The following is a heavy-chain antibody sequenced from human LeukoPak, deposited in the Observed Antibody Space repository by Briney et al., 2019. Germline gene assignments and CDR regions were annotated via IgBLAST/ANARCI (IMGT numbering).Heavy chain of an antibody. D-gene: IGHD2-2*01. CDR1: GFTFSSYV. CDR2: MSGSGGST. CDR3: AKGSCSSSSCYVMYFLH. Sequence: PGGSLRLSCAASGFTFSSYVMSWVRQAPGKGLEWVSAMSGSGGSTYCADSVKGRFTISRDNSKNTPYLQMNSLRAEDTAVYYCAKGSCSSSSCYVMYFLHWGQGTLVTVSS. J-gene: IGHJ1*01. V-gene: IGHV3-23*01.